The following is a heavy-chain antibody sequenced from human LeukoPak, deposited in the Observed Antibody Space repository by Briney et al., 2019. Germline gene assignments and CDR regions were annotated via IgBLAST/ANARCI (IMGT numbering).Heavy chain of an antibody. CDR1: RYTLTELS. D-gene: IGHD3-10*01. CDR3: AIISRGGHFDY. Sequence: ASVKVSCKVSRYTLTELSMHWVRQAPGKGLECMGGFDPEDGERIYAQKFQGRVTMTEYTSTDTAYMELSSLRSEDTAVYYCAIISRGGHFDYWGQGTLVTVSS. CDR2: FDPEDGER. V-gene: IGHV1-24*01. J-gene: IGHJ4*02.